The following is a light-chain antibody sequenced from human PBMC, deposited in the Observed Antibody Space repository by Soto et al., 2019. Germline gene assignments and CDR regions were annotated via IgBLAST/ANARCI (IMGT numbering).Light chain of an antibody. J-gene: IGLJ1*01. V-gene: IGLV1-51*01. CDR1: SSNIGGNS. CDR3: GSWDSSLSAYV. CDR2: DDN. Sequence: QSVLTQPPSVSAAPGKKVTISCSGSSSNIGGNSVCWYQQLPGTAPKLLIYDDNKRPSGIPDRFSGSKSGTSATLGITGFQTGDEADYYCGSWDSSLSAYVFGTGTKATVL.